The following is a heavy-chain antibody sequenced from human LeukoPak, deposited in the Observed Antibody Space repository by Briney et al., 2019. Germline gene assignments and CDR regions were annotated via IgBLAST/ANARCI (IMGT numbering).Heavy chain of an antibody. CDR2: INPNSGGT. Sequence: ASVKVSCEASVYTFTGYYMHWVRQAPGQGLEWMGRINPNSGGTNYAQKFQGRVTMTRDTSISTAYMELSRLRSDDTAVYYCARVGTYCTNGVCIDYWGQGTLVTVSS. J-gene: IGHJ4*02. D-gene: IGHD2-8*01. V-gene: IGHV1-2*06. CDR1: VYTFTGYY. CDR3: ARVGTYCTNGVCIDY.